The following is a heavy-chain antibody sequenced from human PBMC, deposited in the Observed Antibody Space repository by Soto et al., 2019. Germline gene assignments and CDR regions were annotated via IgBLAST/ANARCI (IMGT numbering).Heavy chain of an antibody. D-gene: IGHD3-16*01. CDR2: IKADGSST. CDR1: GFTFSGYW. CDR3: ARDGFGEKSY. V-gene: IGHV3-74*01. J-gene: IGHJ4*02. Sequence: EVQLVESGGGLVQPGGSLRLSCAASGFTFSGYWMHWVRQAPGKGLVWVSRIKADGSSTSYADSVKGRFTISRDNAKNTLYLHMNSLRAEDTAIYYCARDGFGEKSYWGQGTLVTVSS.